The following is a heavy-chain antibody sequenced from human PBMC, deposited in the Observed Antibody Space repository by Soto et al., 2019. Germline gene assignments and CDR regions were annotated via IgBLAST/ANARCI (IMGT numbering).Heavy chain of an antibody. V-gene: IGHV1-46*01. D-gene: IGHD1-26*01. J-gene: IGHJ5*02. Sequence: ASVTVSCKAPRDTFTSYYINWVRQAPGQGLEWMGVINPHGGSTAYAQKFKGRVTLTRDTSASTVYMEVSSLTSEDTAMYYCARSSGGNFGIIIAGTNSCAPCGQGT. CDR2: INPHGGST. CDR3: ARSSGGNFGIIIAGTNSCAP. CDR1: RDTFTSYY.